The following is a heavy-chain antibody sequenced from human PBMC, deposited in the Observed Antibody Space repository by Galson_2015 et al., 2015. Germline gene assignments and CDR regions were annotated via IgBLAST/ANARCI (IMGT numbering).Heavy chain of an antibody. J-gene: IGHJ5*02. Sequence: LSLTCAVYGGSISSGGYYWSWIRQHPGKGLEWIGYIYYSGSTYYNPSLKSRVTISVDTSKNQFSLKLSSVTAADTAVYYCARRSGVRIVEENWFDPWGQGTLVTVSS. CDR1: GGSISSGGYY. D-gene: IGHD3-22*01. V-gene: IGHV4-31*11. CDR2: IYYSGST. CDR3: ARRSGVRIVEENWFDP.